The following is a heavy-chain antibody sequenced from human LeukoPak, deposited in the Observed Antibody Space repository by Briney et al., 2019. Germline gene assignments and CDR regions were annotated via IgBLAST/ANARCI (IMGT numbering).Heavy chain of an antibody. CDR2: ITSGSSTI. J-gene: IGHJ4*02. CDR1: GFTFSSYS. CDR3: ARWGGGYNYFDY. D-gene: IGHD1-26*01. Sequence: PGGSLRLSCAASGFTFSSYSMNWVRQAPGKGLEWISYITSGSSTIYYADSVKGRFTISRDNTKNSLYLQMNSLGAEDSAVYYCARWGGGYNYFDYWGQGTLVTVSS. V-gene: IGHV3-48*04.